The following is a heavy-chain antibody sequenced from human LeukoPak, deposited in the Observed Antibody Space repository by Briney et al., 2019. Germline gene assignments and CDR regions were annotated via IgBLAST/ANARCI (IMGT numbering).Heavy chain of an antibody. D-gene: IGHD1-26*01. J-gene: IGHJ4*02. V-gene: IGHV1-69*13. CDR1: GGTFSSYA. CDR3: ARASGSYGDDYFDY. CDR2: IIPIFGTA. Sequence: ASVKVSCKASGGTFSSYAISWVRQAPGQWLEWMGGIIPIFGTANYAQKFQGRVTITADESTSTAYMELSSLRSEDTAVYYCARASGSYGDDYFDYWGQGTLVTVSS.